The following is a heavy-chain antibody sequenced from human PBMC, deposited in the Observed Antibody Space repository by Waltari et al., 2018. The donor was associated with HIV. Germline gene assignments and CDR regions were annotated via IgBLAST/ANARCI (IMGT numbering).Heavy chain of an antibody. J-gene: IGHJ4*02. CDR2: INRNSVNR. CDR1: GYTFTRSD. Sequence: QVSLVQSGAEVKRPGASVKVSCKASGYTFTRSDINWVRQATGEGLEWMGWINRNSVNRGYAQKFQGRVTLTKDSTITTAFMELSDLRSDDTAIYYCVRVAGSIDYWGQGTLVTVSS. CDR3: VRVAGSIDY. V-gene: IGHV1-8*01.